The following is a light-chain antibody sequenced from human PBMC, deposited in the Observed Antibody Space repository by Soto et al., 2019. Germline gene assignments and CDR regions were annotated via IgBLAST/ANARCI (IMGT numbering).Light chain of an antibody. Sequence: EIVMTQSPATLSVSPVEIATLSFMASQSVSSTFAWYQQKPGQAPRLLIQRASTRATGIPARFSGSGSGTEFTLTISSLQSEDFAVYFCQQYNNWPGTFGQGTKVDIK. V-gene: IGKV3-15*01. CDR2: RAS. CDR1: QSVSST. CDR3: QQYNNWPGT. J-gene: IGKJ1*01.